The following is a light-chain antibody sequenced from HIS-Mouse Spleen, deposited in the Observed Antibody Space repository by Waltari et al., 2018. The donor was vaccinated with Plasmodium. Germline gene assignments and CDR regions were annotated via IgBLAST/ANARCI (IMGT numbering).Light chain of an antibody. V-gene: IGKV3-15*01. J-gene: IGKJ3*01. Sequence: EIVMTQSPATLSVSPGERATLSCRASQSVSSNLAWYQQKPGPAPRLLFYGASTRATGIPARFRGSGSGTEFTLTISSLQSEDFAVYYCQQYNNWSFTFGPGTKVDIK. CDR1: QSVSSN. CDR3: QQYNNWSFT. CDR2: GAS.